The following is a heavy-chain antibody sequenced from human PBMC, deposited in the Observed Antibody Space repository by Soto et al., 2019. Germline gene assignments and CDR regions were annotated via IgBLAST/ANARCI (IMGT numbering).Heavy chain of an antibody. CDR2: IWYDGSYK. D-gene: IGHD3-10*01. J-gene: IGHJ5*02. CDR3: ARISGSGHLGWFDP. CDR1: GFTFNTYG. Sequence: SCLSSGFTFNTYGMFWARQAPGTGLEWVAGIWYDGSYKYYLDSVKGRFTVSRDNSKNTVYLEMNNLRGEDTAVYYCARISGSGHLGWFDPWGQGTLVTVSS. V-gene: IGHV3-33*01.